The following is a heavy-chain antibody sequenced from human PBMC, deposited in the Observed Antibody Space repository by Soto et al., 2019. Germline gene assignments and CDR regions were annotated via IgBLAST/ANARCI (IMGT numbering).Heavy chain of an antibody. J-gene: IGHJ4*02. CDR3: AREGGIVGATAADY. Sequence: QVQLQESGPGLVKPSQTLSLTCTVSGGSISSGGYYWSWIRQHPGKGLEWIGYIYYSGSTYYNPSLKGRGNISVDTSKKQFSLKLSSVTAADTAVYYCAREGGIVGATAADYWGQGTLVTVSS. V-gene: IGHV4-31*03. D-gene: IGHD1-26*01. CDR1: GGSISSGGYY. CDR2: IYYSGST.